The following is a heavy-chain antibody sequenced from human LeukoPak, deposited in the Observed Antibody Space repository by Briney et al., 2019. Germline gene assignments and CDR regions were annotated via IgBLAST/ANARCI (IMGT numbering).Heavy chain of an antibody. CDR2: ISGSGGST. CDR1: GFTFSIYA. D-gene: IGHD5-12*01. J-gene: IGHJ1*01. Sequence: GGSLRLSCAASGFTFSIYAMSWVRQAPGKGLEWVSAISGSGGSTYYADSVKGRCTISRDNAKNTLYLQMNSLRADDTPVYYCAKINSGYEPGPFGWWAQGTLVPVSS. V-gene: IGHV3-23*01. CDR3: AKINSGYEPGPFGW.